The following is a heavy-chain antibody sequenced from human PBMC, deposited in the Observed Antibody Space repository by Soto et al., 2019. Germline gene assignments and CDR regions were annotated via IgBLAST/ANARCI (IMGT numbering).Heavy chain of an antibody. CDR3: ATSQKGYNWNYFDH. J-gene: IGHJ4*02. D-gene: IGHD1-20*01. CDR2: VFYTGFT. V-gene: IGHV4-39*01. CDR1: GASISGSYYY. Sequence: SETLSLTCAVSGASISGSYYYWAWLRQSPGKGPEWIGSVFYTGFTSYDPSLESRVSVSVDTSKSQFSLKLSAVTAADTAVYYCATSQKGYNWNYFDHWGQGALVTVSS.